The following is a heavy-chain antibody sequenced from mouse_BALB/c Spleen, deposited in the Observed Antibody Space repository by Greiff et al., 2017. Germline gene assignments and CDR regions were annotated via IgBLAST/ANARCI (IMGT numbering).Heavy chain of an antibody. Sequence: EVQLVESGGGLVKPGGSLKLSCAASGFTFSSYTMSWVRQTPEKRLEWVATISSGGSYTYYPDSVKGRFTISRDNAKNTLYLQMSSLKSEDTAMYYCTRDPYRYDEGFAYGGQGTLVTVSA. J-gene: IGHJ3*01. D-gene: IGHD2-14*01. CDR2: ISSGGSYT. CDR3: TRDPYRYDEGFAY. CDR1: GFTFSSYT. V-gene: IGHV5-6-4*01.